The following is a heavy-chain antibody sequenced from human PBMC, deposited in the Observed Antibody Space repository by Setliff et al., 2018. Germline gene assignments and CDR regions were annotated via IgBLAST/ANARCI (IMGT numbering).Heavy chain of an antibody. CDR3: ARPPLGGRWYFDL. V-gene: IGHV4-61*09. CDR1: GDSINSRTNY. Sequence: SETLSLTCTVSGDSINSRTNYWSWIRQPAGKRPEWIGHIYASWSPNYNPSLKGPVTISLDTSKNQFSLKLSSVTAADTAVDYCARPPLGGRWYFDLWGRGTLVTDSS. J-gene: IGHJ2*01. D-gene: IGHD3-16*01. CDR2: IYASWSP.